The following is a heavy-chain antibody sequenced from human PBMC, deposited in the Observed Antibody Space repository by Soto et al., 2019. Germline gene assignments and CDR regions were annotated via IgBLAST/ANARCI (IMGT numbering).Heavy chain of an antibody. D-gene: IGHD3-16*01. CDR2: ILYSEKN. Sequence: SETLSLTCSVSGASITSGGSYWTWIRQHPGKGLEWIGNILYSEKNYYNPSLKSRVTISLDTSKNQFSLKVNSVTAADTAVYFCFGVLAATLDYWGHGIPVTVS. CDR1: GASITSGGSY. V-gene: IGHV4-31*03. CDR3: FGVLAATLDY. J-gene: IGHJ4*01.